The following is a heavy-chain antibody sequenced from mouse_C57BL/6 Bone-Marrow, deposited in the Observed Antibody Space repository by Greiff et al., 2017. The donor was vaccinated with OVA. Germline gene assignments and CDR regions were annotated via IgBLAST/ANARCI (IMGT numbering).Heavy chain of an antibody. Sequence: EVQGVESGEGLVKPGGSLKLSCAASGFTFSSYAMSWVRQTPEKRLEWVAYISSGGDYIYYADTVKGRFTISRDNARNTLYLQMSSLKSEDTAMYYLTRGGGTMITYFDYWGQGTTLTVSS. CDR3: TRGGGTMITYFDY. D-gene: IGHD2-4*01. CDR2: ISSGGDYI. V-gene: IGHV5-9-1*02. J-gene: IGHJ2*01. CDR1: GFTFSSYA.